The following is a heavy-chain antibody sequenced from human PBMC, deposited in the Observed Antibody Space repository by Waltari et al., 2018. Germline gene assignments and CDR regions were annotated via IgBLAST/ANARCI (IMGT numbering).Heavy chain of an antibody. CDR3: ARDRGRGLYLDS. CDR1: GDSMGNTNC. D-gene: IGHD2-15*01. CDR2: VHNSGRP. Sequence: QLQLPESGPGPVKPSGTLSLTCAVPGDSMGNTNCWSWVRQPPGKGPEWIGQVHNSGRPNYSPSFASRVTMTVDTYNNLFSLTLTSATAADTAVYYCARDRGRGLYLDSWGPGTLVTVSP. V-gene: IGHV4-4*02. J-gene: IGHJ4*02.